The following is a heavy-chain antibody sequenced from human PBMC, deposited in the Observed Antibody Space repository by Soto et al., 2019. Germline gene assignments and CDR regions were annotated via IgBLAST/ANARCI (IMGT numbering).Heavy chain of an antibody. Sequence: PXESLRLSCAASGFTFSSYSMNWVRQAPGKGLEWVSSISSSSYIYYADSVKGRFTISRDNAKNSLYLQMNSLRAEDTAVYYCARRVIMIVVDQGMDVWGQGTTVTVSS. D-gene: IGHD3-22*01. CDR3: ARRVIMIVVDQGMDV. V-gene: IGHV3-21*01. CDR1: GFTFSSYS. J-gene: IGHJ6*02. CDR2: ISSSSYI.